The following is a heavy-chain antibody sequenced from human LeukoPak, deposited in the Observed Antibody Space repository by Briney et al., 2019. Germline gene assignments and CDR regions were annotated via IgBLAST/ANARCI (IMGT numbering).Heavy chain of an antibody. Sequence: GGSLRLSCAASGFTFSSYAMSWVRQAPGKGLEWVSAISGSGGSTYYADSVKGRFTISRDNSKSTLYVQMNSLRAEDTAVYYCAKVPKGGYFDYWGQGTLVTVSS. V-gene: IGHV3-23*01. CDR3: AKVPKGGYFDY. CDR2: ISGSGGST. CDR1: GFTFSSYA. J-gene: IGHJ4*02.